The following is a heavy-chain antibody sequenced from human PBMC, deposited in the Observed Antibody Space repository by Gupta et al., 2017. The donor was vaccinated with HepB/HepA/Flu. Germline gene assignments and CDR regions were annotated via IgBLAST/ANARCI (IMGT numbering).Heavy chain of an antibody. CDR2: ISYDGSNK. CDR3: ARARLTNWFDP. D-gene: IGHD6-19*01. J-gene: IGHJ5*02. CDR1: GFTFSRYA. V-gene: IGHV3-30-3*01. Sequence: QVPLVESGGGVVQPGRSLRLSCAASGFTFSRYAMQWVSQAPGKGREWVAVISYDGSNKYYADSVKGRFTISRDNSKNTLYLQMNSLRAEDTAVHYCARARLTNWFDPWGQGTLVTVSS.